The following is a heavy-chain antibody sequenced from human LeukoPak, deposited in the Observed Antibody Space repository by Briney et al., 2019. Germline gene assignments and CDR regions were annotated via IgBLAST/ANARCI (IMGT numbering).Heavy chain of an antibody. CDR1: GYTFTGYY. V-gene: IGHV1-46*01. CDR2: INPSGGST. J-gene: IGHJ5*02. CDR3: ASTQRIAAAGTIPYNWFDP. D-gene: IGHD6-13*01. Sequence: GASVKVSCKASGYTFTGYYMHWVRQAPGQGLEWMGIINPSGGSTSYAQKFQGRVTMTRDTSTSTVYMELSSLRSEDTAVYYCASTQRIAAAGTIPYNWFDPWGQGTLVTVSS.